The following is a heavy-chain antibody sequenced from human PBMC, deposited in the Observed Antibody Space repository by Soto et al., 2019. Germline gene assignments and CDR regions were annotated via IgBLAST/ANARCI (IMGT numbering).Heavy chain of an antibody. J-gene: IGHJ4*02. D-gene: IGHD3-9*01. CDR1: GYNFINYG. V-gene: IGHV1-18*01. CDR2: ISVNSGNT. CDR3: ARDARPYYDILSDSLESDY. Sequence: ASVKVSCKASGYNFINYGISWVRQAPGQGLEWMGWISVNSGNTKLPQRLQGRATMTTDASTSTAYMEVTSLRSDDTAIYYCARDARPYYDILSDSLESDYRGLGTLVTVSS.